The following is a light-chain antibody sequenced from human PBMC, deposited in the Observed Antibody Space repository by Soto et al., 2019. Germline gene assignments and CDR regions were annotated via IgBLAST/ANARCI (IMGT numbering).Light chain of an antibody. V-gene: IGLV2-14*01. CDR3: SSYTTDTIWV. CDR1: SSDVGSYNY. Sequence: QSALTQPASVSGSPGQSITISCAGTSSDVGSYNYVSWYQQRPGKAPKLMIYEVNNRPSGVSDRFSGSKSANTASLTISGLQSEDEATYYCSSYTTDTIWVFGGGTKVTVL. CDR2: EVN. J-gene: IGLJ3*02.